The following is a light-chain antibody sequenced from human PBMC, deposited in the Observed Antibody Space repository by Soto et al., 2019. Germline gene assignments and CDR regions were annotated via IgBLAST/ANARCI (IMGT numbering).Light chain of an antibody. CDR1: QPVSSSY. CDR3: QQCGISTWP. Sequence: EIVLTQSPGILSLSPGERATLSCRASQPVSSSYLAWYQQKPGQAPRLLIYGASTRATGIPDRFSGSGSGTEFTLTISRLAPEDFAVYYCQQCGISTWPFGQGTKVDIQ. J-gene: IGKJ1*01. V-gene: IGKV3-20*01. CDR2: GAS.